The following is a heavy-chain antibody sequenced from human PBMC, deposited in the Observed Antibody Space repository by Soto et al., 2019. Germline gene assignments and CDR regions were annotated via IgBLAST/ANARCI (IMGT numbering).Heavy chain of an antibody. J-gene: IGHJ6*02. CDR3: AKLKGGLGRFYGLDA. D-gene: IGHD3-3*01. V-gene: IGHV3-23*01. CDR2: MTGGGTT. CDR1: GFTFKNYA. Sequence: PGGSLRLSCRASGFTFKNYAMTWVRKCPGKGLQWVSLMTGGGTTDYADSAKGRCIISRDNSKNTLSLQMHNLRAHDTALYHCAKLKGGLGRFYGLDAWGQGTMVTVSS.